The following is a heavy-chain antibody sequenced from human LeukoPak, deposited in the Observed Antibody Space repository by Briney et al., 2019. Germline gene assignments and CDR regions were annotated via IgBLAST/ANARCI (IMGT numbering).Heavy chain of an antibody. Sequence: SSETLSLTCTVSGGSISYFYWSWIRQPAGKGLEWIGRIYTSGSTNYNPSLKSRVTMSVDTSKKQFSLKLSSVTAADTAVYYCARGIRGVMGNWFDPWGQGTLVTVSS. D-gene: IGHD3-10*01. J-gene: IGHJ5*02. CDR3: ARGIRGVMGNWFDP. CDR2: IYTSGST. CDR1: GGSISYFY. V-gene: IGHV4-4*07.